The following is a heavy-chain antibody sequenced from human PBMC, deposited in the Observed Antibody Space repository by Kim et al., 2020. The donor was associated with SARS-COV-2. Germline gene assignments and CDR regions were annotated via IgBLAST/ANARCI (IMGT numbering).Heavy chain of an antibody. V-gene: IGHV4-34*01. Sequence: HSGSTNYNRSLKSRVTISVDTSKNQYSLKLSSVTAADTAVYCCGRAYLDYWGQGTLVIVSS. J-gene: IGHJ4*02. CDR2: HSGST. CDR3: GRAYLDY.